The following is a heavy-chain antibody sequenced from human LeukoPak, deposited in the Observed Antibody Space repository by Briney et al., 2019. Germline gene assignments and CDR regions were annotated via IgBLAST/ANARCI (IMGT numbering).Heavy chain of an antibody. CDR2: INSSGSTI. V-gene: IGHV3-11*04. D-gene: IGHD3-22*01. CDR1: GFTFSDYY. J-gene: IGHJ4*02. CDR3: ARDLFDSSGKPFDY. Sequence: GGSLRLSCAASGFTFSDYYMSWIRQAPGKGLEWVSYINSSGSTIYYADSVKGRFTISRDNAKNSLYLQMNSLRAEDTAVYYCARDLFDSSGKPFDYWGQGTLVTVSS.